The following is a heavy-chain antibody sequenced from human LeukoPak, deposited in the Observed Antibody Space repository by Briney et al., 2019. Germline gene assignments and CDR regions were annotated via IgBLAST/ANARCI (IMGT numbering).Heavy chain of an antibody. D-gene: IGHD2-15*01. CDR2: IYYSGST. J-gene: IGHJ6*02. V-gene: IGHV4-59*01. CDR3: ARSSATIVEDGMDV. Sequence: SETLSLTCAVYGGSFSGYYWSWIRQPPGKGLEWIGYIYYSGSTNYNPSLKSRVTISVDTSKNQFSLKLSSVTAADTAVYYCARSSATIVEDGMDVWGQGTTVTVSS. CDR1: GGSFSGYY.